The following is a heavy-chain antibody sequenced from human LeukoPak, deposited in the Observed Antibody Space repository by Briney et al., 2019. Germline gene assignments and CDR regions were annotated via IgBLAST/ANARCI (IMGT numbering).Heavy chain of an antibody. Sequence: SVKVSCKASGGTFSSYAISWVRQAPGQGLEWMGGIIPIFGTANYAQKFQGRVTITADESTSTAYMELSSLRSEDTAVYYCARDIVYGYDSGGYDAFDIWGQGTMVTVSS. CDR3: ARDIVYGYDSGGYDAFDI. V-gene: IGHV1-69*01. CDR1: GGTFSSYA. D-gene: IGHD3-22*01. J-gene: IGHJ3*02. CDR2: IIPIFGTA.